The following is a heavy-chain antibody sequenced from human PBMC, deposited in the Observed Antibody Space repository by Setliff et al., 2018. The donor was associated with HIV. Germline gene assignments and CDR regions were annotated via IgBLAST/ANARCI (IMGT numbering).Heavy chain of an antibody. CDR2: IYYNGNT. CDR3: ASLPAGQLGHFDY. J-gene: IGHJ4*02. D-gene: IGHD6-6*01. V-gene: IGHV4-39*01. Sequence: SETLSLTCTVSGDSIDRTGYYWGWIRQPPGKGLEWIGSIYYNGNTYNKPSLKSRVTISVDTSKNQFSLKLNSVTAADTAVYYCASLPAGQLGHFDYWGQGTLVTVSS. CDR1: GDSIDRTGYY.